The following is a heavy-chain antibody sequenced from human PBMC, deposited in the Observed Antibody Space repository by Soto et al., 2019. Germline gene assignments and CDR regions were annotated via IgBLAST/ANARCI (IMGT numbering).Heavy chain of an antibody. J-gene: IGHJ6*02. Sequence: GESLKISCQGSGYSFTSYWIGWVRQMPGKGLEWMGIIYPGDSDTRYSPSFQGQVTISADKSISTAYLQWSSLKASDTAMYYCARHGYGDPAYYYYGMDVWGQGTTVTVSS. CDR3: ARHGYGDPAYYYYGMDV. V-gene: IGHV5-51*01. CDR1: GYSFTSYW. CDR2: IYPGDSDT. D-gene: IGHD4-17*01.